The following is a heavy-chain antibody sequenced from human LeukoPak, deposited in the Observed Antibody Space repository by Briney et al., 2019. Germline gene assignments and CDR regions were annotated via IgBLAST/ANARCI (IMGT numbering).Heavy chain of an antibody. V-gene: IGHV4-39*07. CDR1: SGSISTSNYY. CDR3: ARLESAAAGNRWFDP. Sequence: SETLSLTCTVSSGSISTSNYYWGWVRQPPGKALEWIGSIYYSGSTYYNPSLKSRVTISVDTSKNQFSLTLSSVTAADTAVCYCARLESAAAGNRWFDPWGQGILVTVSS. CDR2: IYYSGST. J-gene: IGHJ5*02. D-gene: IGHD6-13*01.